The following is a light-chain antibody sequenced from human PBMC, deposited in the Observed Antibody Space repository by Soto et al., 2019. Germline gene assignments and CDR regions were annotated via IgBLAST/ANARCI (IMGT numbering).Light chain of an antibody. CDR1: SSDVGGYNY. J-gene: IGLJ1*01. V-gene: IGLV2-14*01. Sequence: QSALPQPASVSGSPGQSITISCTGTSSDVGGYNYVSWYQQLPGTAPKLLIYYANLRPSGVPDRISGSKSGTTASLAISGLQSDDEDEYYCAAGDDSLKGRVYGTGTKLTVL. CDR3: AAGDDSLKGRV. CDR2: YAN.